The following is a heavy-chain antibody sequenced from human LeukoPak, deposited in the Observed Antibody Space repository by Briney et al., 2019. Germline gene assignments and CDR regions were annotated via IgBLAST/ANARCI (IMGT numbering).Heavy chain of an antibody. CDR1: GFTFTNAW. J-gene: IGHJ4*02. Sequence: GGSLRLSCAASGFTFTNAWMRWVRQAPGKGLEWVSAISGSGGSTYYADSVKGRFTISRDNSKNTLYLQMNSLRAEDTAVYYCAKDLLIAAAGLFDYWGQGTLVTVSS. D-gene: IGHD6-13*01. CDR3: AKDLLIAAAGLFDY. CDR2: ISGSGGST. V-gene: IGHV3-23*01.